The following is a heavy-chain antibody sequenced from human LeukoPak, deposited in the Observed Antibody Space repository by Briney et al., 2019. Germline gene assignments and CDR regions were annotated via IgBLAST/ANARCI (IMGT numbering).Heavy chain of an antibody. CDR1: GYTFTGYY. Sequence: GASVKVSCKASGYTFTGYYMHWVRQAAGQGLEWMGWINPNSGGTNYAQEFQGRLTMTRDTSISTAYMALSRLRSDDTAVYYCARGPHILTGWAASQVCDYWGQGTLVTVPP. J-gene: IGHJ4*02. CDR3: ARGPHILTGWAASQVCDY. V-gene: IGHV1-2*02. D-gene: IGHD3-9*01. CDR2: INPNSGGT.